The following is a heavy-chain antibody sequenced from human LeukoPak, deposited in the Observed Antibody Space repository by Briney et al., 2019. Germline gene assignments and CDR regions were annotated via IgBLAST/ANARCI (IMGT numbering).Heavy chain of an antibody. CDR2: IRQDGSQK. Sequence: GGSLRLSCAASGFTFSNFWMSWVRQAPGKGLEWVATIRQDGSQKYYVDSVKGRFTISRDNAKKSLYLQMNSLRAEDTAVYYCAKDGARQYDFWSGYSHDAFDIWGQGTMVTVSS. V-gene: IGHV3-7*03. D-gene: IGHD3-3*01. CDR1: GFTFSNFW. CDR3: AKDGARQYDFWSGYSHDAFDI. J-gene: IGHJ3*02.